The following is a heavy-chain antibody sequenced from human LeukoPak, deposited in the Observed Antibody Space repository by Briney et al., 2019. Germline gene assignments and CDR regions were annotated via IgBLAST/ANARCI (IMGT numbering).Heavy chain of an antibody. CDR3: ARERAVAGTGDWFDP. J-gene: IGHJ5*02. CDR2: IYYSGST. V-gene: IGHV4-59*01. D-gene: IGHD6-19*01. CDR1: GGSISSYY. Sequence: SETLSLTCTVSGGSISSYYWSWVRQPPGKGLEWGGYIYYSGSTNYNPSLKSRVTISVDTSKNQSSLKLSSVTAADTAVYYCARERAVAGTGDWFDPWGQGTLVTVSS.